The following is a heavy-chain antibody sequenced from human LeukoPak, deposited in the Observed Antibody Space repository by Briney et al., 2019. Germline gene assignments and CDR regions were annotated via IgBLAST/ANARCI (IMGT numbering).Heavy chain of an antibody. CDR1: XXTXXXXY. CDR3: ARRSRIVGATSYYYYYMDV. Sequence: XASXXTXXXXYMHWVRQAPGQGLEGMGWINPNSGGTKYAQKFQGRVTMTRDTAITTAYMELSRLRSDDTAVYYCARRSRIVGATSYYYYYMDVWGKGTTVTVSS. V-gene: IGHV1-2*02. J-gene: IGHJ6*03. D-gene: IGHD1-26*01. CDR2: INPNSGGT.